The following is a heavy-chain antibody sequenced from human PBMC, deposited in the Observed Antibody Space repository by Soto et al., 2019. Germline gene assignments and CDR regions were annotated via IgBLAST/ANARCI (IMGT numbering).Heavy chain of an antibody. CDR2: IIPILGIA. CDR1: GGTFSSYT. CDR3: ASAVAGTLYY. Sequence: ASVKVSCKASGGTFSSYTISWVRQAPGQGLEWMGRIIPILGIANYAQKFQGRVTITRDTSASTAYMELSSLRSEDTAVYYCASAVAGTLYYWGQGTLVTVSS. J-gene: IGHJ4*02. V-gene: IGHV1-69*02. D-gene: IGHD6-19*01.